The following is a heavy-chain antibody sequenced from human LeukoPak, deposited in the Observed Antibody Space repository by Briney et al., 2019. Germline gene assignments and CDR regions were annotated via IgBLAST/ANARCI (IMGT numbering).Heavy chain of an antibody. Sequence: SVKVSCKASGGTFSSYTISWVRQAPGQGLEWMGRIIPILGIANYAQKFQGRVTITADKSTSTAYMELSSLRSEDTAVYYCAREPKGFGELSYMDVWGKGITVTVSS. CDR1: GGTFSSYT. J-gene: IGHJ6*03. CDR2: IIPILGIA. V-gene: IGHV1-69*10. CDR3: AREPKGFGELSYMDV. D-gene: IGHD3-10*01.